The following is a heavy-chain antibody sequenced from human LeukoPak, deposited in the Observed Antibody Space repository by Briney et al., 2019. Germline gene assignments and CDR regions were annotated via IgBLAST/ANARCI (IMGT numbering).Heavy chain of an antibody. CDR3: AKDLSWD. Sequence: QSGGSLRLSCAASGFTFSSYGMHWVRQAPGKGLEWVAVISYDGSNKYYADSVKGRFTISRDNSKNTLYLQMNSLRAEDTAVYYCAKDLSWDWGQGTLVTVSS. CDR1: GFTFSSYG. D-gene: IGHD6-13*01. V-gene: IGHV3-30*18. J-gene: IGHJ4*02. CDR2: ISYDGSNK.